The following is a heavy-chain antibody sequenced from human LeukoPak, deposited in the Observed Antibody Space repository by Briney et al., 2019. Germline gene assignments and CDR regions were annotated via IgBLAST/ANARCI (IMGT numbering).Heavy chain of an antibody. CDR1: GLTFSNYG. V-gene: IGHV3-7*01. CDR2: IKQDGSEK. Sequence: PGGSLRLSCVASGLTFSNYGISWVRQAPGKGLEWVANIKQDGSEKYYVDSVKGRFTISRDNAKNSLYLQMNSLRAEDTAVYYCARKNGLDYWGQGTLVTVSS. CDR3: ARKNGLDY. J-gene: IGHJ4*02.